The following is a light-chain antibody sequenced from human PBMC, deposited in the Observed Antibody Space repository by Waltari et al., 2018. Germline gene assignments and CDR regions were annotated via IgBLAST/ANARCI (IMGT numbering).Light chain of an antibody. CDR1: SSDVGGYNY. V-gene: IGLV2-11*01. J-gene: IGLJ2*01. CDR2: DVS. CDR3: CSYAGSYVV. Sequence: QSALTQPRSVSGSPGQSVTLPCTGPSSDVGGYNYVSWYQQHPGKAPKLMIYDVSKRPPGVPDRFSGSKSGNTASLTISGLQAEDEADYYCCSYAGSYVVFGGGTKLTVL.